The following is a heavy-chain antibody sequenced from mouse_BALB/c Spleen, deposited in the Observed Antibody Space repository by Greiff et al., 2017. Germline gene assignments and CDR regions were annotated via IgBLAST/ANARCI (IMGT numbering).Heavy chain of an antibody. J-gene: IGHJ2*01. V-gene: IGHV5-6-3*01. D-gene: IGHD1-1*01. CDR1: GFTFSSYG. CDR2: INSNGGST. CDR3: AREGGGSSYFYYFDY. Sequence: EVNVVESGGGLVQPGGSLKLSCAASGFTFSSYGMSWVRQTPDKRLELVATINSNGGSTYYPDSVKGRFTISRDNAKNTLYLQMSSLKSEDTAMYYCAREGGGSSYFYYFDYWGQGTTLTVSS.